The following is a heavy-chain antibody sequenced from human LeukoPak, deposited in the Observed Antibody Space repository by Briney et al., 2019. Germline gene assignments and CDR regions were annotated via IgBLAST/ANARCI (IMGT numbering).Heavy chain of an antibody. CDR3: AKEIDNRYHYGSGKDY. Sequence: SETLSLTCAVYGGSFSGYYWSWIRQPPGKGLEWIGSIYYSGSTYYNPSLKSRVTISVDTSKNQFSLKLSSVTAADTAVYYCAKEIDNRYHYGSGKDYWGQGTLVTVSS. CDR1: GGSFSGYY. J-gene: IGHJ4*02. D-gene: IGHD3-10*01. V-gene: IGHV4-34*01. CDR2: IYYSGST.